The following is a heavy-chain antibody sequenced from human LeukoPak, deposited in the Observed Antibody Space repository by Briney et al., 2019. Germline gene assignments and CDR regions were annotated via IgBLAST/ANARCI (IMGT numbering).Heavy chain of an antibody. Sequence: GGSLRLSCAASGFTFSSYWMHWVRQAPGKGLVWVSRINSDGSSTSYADSVKGRFTISRDNAKNTLYLQMNSLRAEDTAVYYCASGYSYGYRRGYWGRGTLVTVSS. J-gene: IGHJ4*02. CDR3: ASGYSYGYRRGY. V-gene: IGHV3-74*01. CDR2: INSDGSST. D-gene: IGHD5-18*01. CDR1: GFTFSSYW.